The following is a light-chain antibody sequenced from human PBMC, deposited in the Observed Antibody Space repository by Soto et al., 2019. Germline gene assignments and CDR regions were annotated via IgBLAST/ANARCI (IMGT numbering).Light chain of an antibody. V-gene: IGLV2-23*01. CDR1: LSAVGSFGP. Sequence: QSALTQPASVSGSPGQSITISCSGLSAVGSFGPVSWYQHHPGQVPKLIIYEAIRRPSGVSSRSSGSKTGNTASLTITGLQAEDEADYYCCSYAGARSYVFGPGTKLTVL. CDR3: CSYAGARSYV. J-gene: IGLJ1*01. CDR2: EAI.